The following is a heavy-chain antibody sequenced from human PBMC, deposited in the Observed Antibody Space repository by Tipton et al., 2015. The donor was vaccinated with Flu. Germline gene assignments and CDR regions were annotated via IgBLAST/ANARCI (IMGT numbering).Heavy chain of an antibody. Sequence: QLVQSGAEVKKPGASVKVSYKASGYTFTSYGISWVRQAPGQGLEWMGWISAYNGNTNCAQKLQGRVTMTTDTSTGTAYMELRSLRSDDTAVYYGARDDQYYDILTGYSYNWFDPWGQGTLVTVPS. CDR3: ARDDQYYDILTGYSYNWFDP. CDR2: ISAYNGNT. CDR1: GYTFTSYG. J-gene: IGHJ5*02. D-gene: IGHD3-9*01. V-gene: IGHV1-18*01.